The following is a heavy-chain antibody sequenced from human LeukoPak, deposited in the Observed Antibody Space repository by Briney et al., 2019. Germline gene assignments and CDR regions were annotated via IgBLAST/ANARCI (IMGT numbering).Heavy chain of an antibody. CDR3: ARDEDIVVVPAARRGWFDP. CDR1: GYTFTSYG. Sequence: ASVKVSCKASGYTFTSYGISWVRQAPGQGLEWMGWISAYNGNTNYAQKLQGRVTMTTDTSTSTAYMELRSLRSDDTAVCYRARDEDIVVVPAARRGWFDPWGQGTLVTVSS. D-gene: IGHD2-2*01. J-gene: IGHJ5*02. V-gene: IGHV1-18*01. CDR2: ISAYNGNT.